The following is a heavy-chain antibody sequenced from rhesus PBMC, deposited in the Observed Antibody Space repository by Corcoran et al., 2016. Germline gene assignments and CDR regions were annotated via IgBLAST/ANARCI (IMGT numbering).Heavy chain of an antibody. CDR1: GGSFSGYS. CDR2: ISGSSGST. J-gene: IGHJ4*01. V-gene: IGHV4-165*01. CDR3: ARLYYEDDYGYYSLFDY. D-gene: IGHD3-9*01. Sequence: QVQLQESGPGLVKPSETLSLTCTVSGGSFSGYSWGWIRQPPGKVLEGIGYISGSSGSTDYNPSLKSRVTLSVDTSKNQLSLKLRSVTAADTAVYYCARLYYEDDYGYYSLFDYWGQGVLVTVSS.